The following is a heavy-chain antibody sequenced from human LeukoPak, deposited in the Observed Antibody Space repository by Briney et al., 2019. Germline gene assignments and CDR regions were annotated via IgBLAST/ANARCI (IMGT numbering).Heavy chain of an antibody. CDR2: IYHSGST. D-gene: IGHD3-10*01. CDR1: GGSISSGGYY. Sequence: SETLSLTCTVSGGSISSGGYYWSWIRQPPGKGLEWIGYIYHSGSTYYNPSLKSRVTISVDRSKNQFSLKLSSVTAADTAVYYCARDGVGEPMDVWGKGTTVTVSS. J-gene: IGHJ6*04. CDR3: ARDGVGEPMDV. V-gene: IGHV4-30-2*01.